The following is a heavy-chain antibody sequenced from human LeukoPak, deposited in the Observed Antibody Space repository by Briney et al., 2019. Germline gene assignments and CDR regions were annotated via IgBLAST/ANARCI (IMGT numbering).Heavy chain of an antibody. D-gene: IGHD3-16*01. J-gene: IGHJ6*03. CDR2: ISGSGSII. CDR1: GSGFTFRDYY. CDR3: AGGRAQLWLDYYYFYMDV. Sequence: GGSLRLSCAASGSGFTFRDYYMSWIRQAPGMGLEWVAYISGSGSIIYDADSVKGRFSISRDNAKNSLYLQMNSLRAEDTAVYYCAGGRAQLWLDYYYFYMDVWGRGTTVTVSS. V-gene: IGHV3-11*01.